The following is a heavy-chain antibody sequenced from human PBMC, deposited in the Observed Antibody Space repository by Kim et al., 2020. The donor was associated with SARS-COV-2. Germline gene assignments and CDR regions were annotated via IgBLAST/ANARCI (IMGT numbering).Heavy chain of an antibody. CDR3: AMSPNYYDSSGYPLHYFDY. Sequence: ASVKVSCKASGYTFTSYARNWVRQATGQGLEWMGWINTNTGNPTYAQGFTGRFVFSLDTSVSTAYLQISSLKAEDTAVYYCAMSPNYYDSSGYPLHYFDYWGQGTLVTVSS. J-gene: IGHJ4*02. CDR1: GYTFTSYA. D-gene: IGHD3-22*01. V-gene: IGHV7-4-1*02. CDR2: INTNTGNP.